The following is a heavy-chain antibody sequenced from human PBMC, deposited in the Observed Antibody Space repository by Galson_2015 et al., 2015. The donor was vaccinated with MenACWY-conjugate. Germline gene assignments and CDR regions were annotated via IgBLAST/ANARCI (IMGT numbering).Heavy chain of an antibody. J-gene: IGHJ4*02. D-gene: IGHD2-15*01. V-gene: IGHV3-7*01. CDR3: AKDLTKYCSRGSCYLHVDY. Sequence: SLRLSCAASGLTFSSYWMSWVRQAPGTGLEWVAHIKQAGSEKYYVDSVKGRFTISRDNSKNTLYLQMNSLRAEDTAVYYCAKDLTKYCSRGSCYLHVDYSGQGTLVTVSS. CDR2: IKQAGSEK. CDR1: GLTFSSYW.